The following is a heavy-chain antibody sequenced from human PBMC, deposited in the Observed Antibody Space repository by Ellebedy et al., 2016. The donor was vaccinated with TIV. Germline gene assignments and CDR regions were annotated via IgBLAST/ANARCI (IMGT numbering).Heavy chain of an antibody. CDR2: IYYSGST. V-gene: IGHV4-61*01. CDR1: GGSVSSGSYY. D-gene: IGHD4-17*01. CDR3: ARLRALGAGRYGDRFDY. J-gene: IGHJ4*02. Sequence: MPSETLSLTCTVSGGSVSSGSYYWSWIRQPPGKGLEWIGYIYYSGSTNYNPSLKSRVTISVDTSKNQFSLKLSSVTAADTAVYYCARLRALGAGRYGDRFDYWGQGTLVTVSS.